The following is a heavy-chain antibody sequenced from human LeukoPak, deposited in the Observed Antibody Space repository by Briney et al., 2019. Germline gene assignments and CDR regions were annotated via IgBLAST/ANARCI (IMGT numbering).Heavy chain of an antibody. CDR1: GGSISSSSYY. D-gene: IGHD6-13*01. J-gene: IGHJ5*02. CDR2: IYYSGST. CDR3: ARRRGPHSSSWSYGGSSHWFDP. V-gene: IGHV4-39*01. Sequence: PSETLSLTCPVSGGSISSSSYYWGWIREPPGKGLGWTGSIYYSGSTYYNPSLKSRVTISVDTSKNQFSLKLSSVTAADTAVYYCARRRGPHSSSWSYGGSSHWFDPWGQGTLVTVSS.